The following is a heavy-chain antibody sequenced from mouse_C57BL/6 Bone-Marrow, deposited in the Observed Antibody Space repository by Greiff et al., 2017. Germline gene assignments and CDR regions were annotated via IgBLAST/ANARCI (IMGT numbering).Heavy chain of an antibody. J-gene: IGHJ4*01. CDR2: INPNYGTT. CDR1: GYSFTDYT. V-gene: IGHV1-39*01. CDR3: TRGYDYDYAMDY. D-gene: IGHD2-4*01. Sequence: VHVKQSGPELVKPGASVKISCKASGYSFTDYTVNWVKQSKGKSLEWIGVINPNYGTTSYNQKFKGKATLTVDQSSSTAYMQLDSLTSEDSAVYYCTRGYDYDYAMDYWGQGTSVTVSS.